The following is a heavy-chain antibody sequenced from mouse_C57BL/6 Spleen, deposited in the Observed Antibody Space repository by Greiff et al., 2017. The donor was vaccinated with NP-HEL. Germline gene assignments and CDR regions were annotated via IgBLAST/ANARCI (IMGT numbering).Heavy chain of an antibody. Sequence: QVQLQQSGAELVRPGTSVKLSCKASGYTFTSYWMHWVKQRPGQGLEWIGVIDPSDSYTNYNQKFKGKATLTVDTSSSTAYMQLSSLTSEDSAVYYCARGDYMDYWGQGTSVTVSS. CDR3: ARGDYMDY. V-gene: IGHV1-59*01. J-gene: IGHJ4*01. CDR2: IDPSDSYT. D-gene: IGHD2-13*01. CDR1: GYTFTSYW.